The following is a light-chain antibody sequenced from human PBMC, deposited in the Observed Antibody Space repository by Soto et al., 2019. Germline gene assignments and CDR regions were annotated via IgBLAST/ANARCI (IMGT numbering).Light chain of an antibody. Sequence: EIVLTQSPGTLSLSPGERATLSCRASQSVSSSYLAWYQQKPGQTPRLLFYGASSRATGIPDRFSGSGSGTDFTLTTSRLEPEDFAVYYCQQYGSSPFTFGPGTKADIK. CDR2: GAS. CDR3: QQYGSSPFT. J-gene: IGKJ3*01. CDR1: QSVSSSY. V-gene: IGKV3-20*01.